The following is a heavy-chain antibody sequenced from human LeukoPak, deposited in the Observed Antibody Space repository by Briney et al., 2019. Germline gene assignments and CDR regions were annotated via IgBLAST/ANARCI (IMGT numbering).Heavy chain of an antibody. CDR2: INHSGST. V-gene: IGHV4-34*01. CDR3: APMGAVAGTYYYYGMDV. Sequence: SETLSLTCAVYGGSFSGYYWRWVRQPPGKGLEWIGEINHSGSTNYNPSLKSRVTISVDTSKNQFSLKLSPVTAADTAVYYCAPMGAVAGTYYYYGMDVWGQGTTVTVSS. J-gene: IGHJ6*02. D-gene: IGHD6-19*01. CDR1: GGSFSGYY.